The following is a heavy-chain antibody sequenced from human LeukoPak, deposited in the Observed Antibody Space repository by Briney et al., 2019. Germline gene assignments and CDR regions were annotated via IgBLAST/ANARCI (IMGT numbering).Heavy chain of an antibody. Sequence: SETLSLTCTVSGAPIRGYSWNWIRQPPGKGLEWIGLIYDSGSTTCNPSLKSRVSMSIDTSKNQFSLRLSSVTAADTAVYYCVRFLGVTGIDYWGQGTLVTVSS. CDR2: IYDSGST. D-gene: IGHD6-19*01. V-gene: IGHV4-59*08. CDR1: GAPIRGYS. CDR3: VRFLGVTGIDY. J-gene: IGHJ4*02.